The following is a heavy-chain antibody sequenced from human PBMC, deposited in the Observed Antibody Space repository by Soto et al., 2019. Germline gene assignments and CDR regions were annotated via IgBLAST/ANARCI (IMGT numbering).Heavy chain of an antibody. J-gene: IGHJ4*02. CDR2: IYYSGST. CDR1: GGSISSYY. V-gene: IGHV4-59*08. D-gene: IGHD7-27*01. Sequence: QVQLQESGPGLVKPSETLSLTCTVSGGSISSYYWSWIRQPPGKGLEWIGYIYYSGSTNYNPSLKSRVTISVDTSKNQFSLMRSSVTAADTDVYYCARRWGRTFDYWGQGTLVTVSS. CDR3: ARRWGRTFDY.